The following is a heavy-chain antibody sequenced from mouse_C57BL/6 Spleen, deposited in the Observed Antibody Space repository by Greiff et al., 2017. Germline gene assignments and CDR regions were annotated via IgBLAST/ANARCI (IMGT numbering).Heavy chain of an antibody. D-gene: IGHD2-2*01. V-gene: IGHV1-26*01. CDR2: INPNNGGT. Sequence: EVQLQQSGPELVKPGASVKISCKASGYTFTDYYMNWVKQSHGKSLEWIGDINPNNGGTSYNQKFKGKATLTVDKSSSTAYMELRSLTSEDSAVYYCARAGVTYAMDYWGQGTSVTVSS. J-gene: IGHJ4*01. CDR3: ARAGVTYAMDY. CDR1: GYTFTDYY.